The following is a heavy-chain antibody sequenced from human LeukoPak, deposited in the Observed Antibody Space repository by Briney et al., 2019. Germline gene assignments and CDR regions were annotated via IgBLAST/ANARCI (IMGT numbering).Heavy chain of an antibody. D-gene: IGHD3-9*01. CDR3: AKDSHDILTGWYFDC. V-gene: IGHV3-23*01. J-gene: IGHJ4*02. Sequence: GGSLRLSCAASGFTFSSYAMSWVRQAPGKGLEWVSAISGSGGSTYYADSVKGRFTISRDNSKNTLYLQMNSLRAEDTAVYYCAKDSHDILTGWYFDCWGQGTLVTVSS. CDR2: ISGSGGST. CDR1: GFTFSSYA.